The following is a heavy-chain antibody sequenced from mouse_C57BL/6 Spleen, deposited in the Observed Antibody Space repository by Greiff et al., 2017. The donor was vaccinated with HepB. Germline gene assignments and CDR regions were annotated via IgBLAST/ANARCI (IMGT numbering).Heavy chain of an antibody. J-gene: IGHJ3*01. V-gene: IGHV3-6*01. CDR1: GYSITSGFY. D-gene: IGHD2-1*01. CDR3: VYGNWAY. CDR2: ISYDGSN. Sequence: DVQLQESGPGLVKPSQSLSLTCSVTGYSITSGFYWNWIRQFPGNKLEWMGYISYDGSNNYNPSLKNRISITRDTSKNQFFLKLNSVTTEDTATYYCVYGNWAYWGQGTLVTVSA.